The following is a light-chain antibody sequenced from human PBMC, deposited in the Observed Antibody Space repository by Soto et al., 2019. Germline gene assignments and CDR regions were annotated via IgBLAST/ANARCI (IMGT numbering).Light chain of an antibody. Sequence: QSVLTQPPSVSGAPGQRVTISCTGSSSNIGAGYDVHWYQQLPGTAPKLLIYGNNNRPSGVPDRFSGSKSGTSASLAVTGLQAEDEADYYCQSYATGLSVLYVFGTGTKVTXL. CDR3: QSYATGLSVLYV. J-gene: IGLJ1*01. CDR2: GNN. V-gene: IGLV1-40*01. CDR1: SSNIGAGYD.